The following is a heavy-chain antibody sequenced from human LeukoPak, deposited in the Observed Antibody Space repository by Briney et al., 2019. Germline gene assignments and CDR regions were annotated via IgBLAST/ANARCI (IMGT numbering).Heavy chain of an antibody. Sequence: SETLSLTCTVSGGSISGYYWSWIRQSPGKGLEWIAYIYNSGSTNYNPSLQSRVTISVDTSKNQFSMNLSSVTAADTAVYYCARYGSGTYPRFDYWGQGTLVTVSS. J-gene: IGHJ4*02. CDR1: GGSISGYY. CDR3: ARYGSGTYPRFDY. D-gene: IGHD3-10*01. CDR2: IYNSGST. V-gene: IGHV4-59*08.